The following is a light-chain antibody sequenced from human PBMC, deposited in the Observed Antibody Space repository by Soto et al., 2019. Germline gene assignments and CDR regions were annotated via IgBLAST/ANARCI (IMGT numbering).Light chain of an antibody. Sequence: QSVLTQPASVSGSPGQSITISCTGTSRDIGFFNYVSWYQQFPGNAPKLIIFEVTNRPSGVSNRFSASKSGNTASLTISGLQAEDGADYYCSSYTTRGTYVFGTGTKLTVL. V-gene: IGLV2-14*01. J-gene: IGLJ1*01. CDR3: SSYTTRGTYV. CDR1: SRDIGFFNY. CDR2: EVT.